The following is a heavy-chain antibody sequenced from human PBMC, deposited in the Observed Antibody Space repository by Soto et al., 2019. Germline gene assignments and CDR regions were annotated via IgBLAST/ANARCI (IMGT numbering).Heavy chain of an antibody. CDR1: GGTFSSYA. V-gene: IGHV1-69*13. CDR3: ARDRLSGSYSEDYYGMDV. J-gene: IGHJ6*02. Sequence: ASVKVSCKASGGTFSSYAISWVRQAPGQGLEWMGGIIPIFGTASYAQKFQGRVTITADESTSTAYMELSSLRSEDTAVYYCARDRLSGSYSEDYYGMDVWGQGTTVTVSS. D-gene: IGHD1-26*01. CDR2: IIPIFGTA.